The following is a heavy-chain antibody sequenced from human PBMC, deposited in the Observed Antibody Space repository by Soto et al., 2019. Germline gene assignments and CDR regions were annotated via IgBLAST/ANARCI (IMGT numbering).Heavy chain of an antibody. J-gene: IGHJ6*02. CDR1: GGTFSSYA. V-gene: IGHV1-69*13. Sequence: SVKVSCKASGGTFSSYAISWVRQAPGQGLEWMGGIIPIFGTANYAQKFQGRVTITADESTSTAYMELSSLRSEDTAVYYCARERLSSITRVREPRYVMDFCSQRTTDPGSS. D-gene: IGHD3-10*01. CDR3: ARERLSSITRVREPRYVMDF. CDR2: IIPIFGTA.